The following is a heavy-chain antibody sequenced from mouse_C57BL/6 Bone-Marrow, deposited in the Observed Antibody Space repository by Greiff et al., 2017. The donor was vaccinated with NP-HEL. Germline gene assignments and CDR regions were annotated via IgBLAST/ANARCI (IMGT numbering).Heavy chain of an antibody. J-gene: IGHJ2*01. CDR2: IYTRDGST. CDR3: ARKGLWLNYFDY. CDR1: GYTFTSYD. D-gene: IGHD2-2*01. V-gene: IGHV1-85*01. Sequence: VQLKQSGPELVKPGASVKLSCKASGYTFTSYDINWVKQRPGQGLEWIGWIYTRDGSTKYTEKFKGKATLTVDTSSRTAYMELHSLTSDDSAVYFCARKGLWLNYFDYWGQGTTLTVSS.